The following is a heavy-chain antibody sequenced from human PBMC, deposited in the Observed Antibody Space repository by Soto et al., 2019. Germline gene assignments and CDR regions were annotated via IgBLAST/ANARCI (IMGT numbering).Heavy chain of an antibody. J-gene: IGHJ6*02. V-gene: IGHV3-30-3*01. CDR1: GFTFSNNA. Sequence: QVQLVESGGGVVQPGRSLRLSCAASGFTFSNNAMDWVRQAPGKGLEWVAVISYDGSNKYIAESGKGRFTISRDNSKNTQFLQMNSLRAEDTAVYYCARGTTTFAFSAMDVWGQGTTGTVTS. D-gene: IGHD1-1*01. CDR2: ISYDGSNK. CDR3: ARGTTTFAFSAMDV.